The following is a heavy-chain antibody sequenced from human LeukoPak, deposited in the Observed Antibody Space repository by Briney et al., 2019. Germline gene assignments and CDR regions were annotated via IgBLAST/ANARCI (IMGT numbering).Heavy chain of an antibody. D-gene: IGHD6-19*01. V-gene: IGHV4-34*01. CDR1: GGSFSGYY. CDR2: INHSGST. J-gene: IGHJ4*02. Sequence: SETLSLTCAVYGGSFSGYYWSWIRQPPGKGLEWIGEINHSGSTNYNPSLKSRVTISVDTSKNQFSLKLSSVTAADTAVYYCARGRIGHSGGWYTPLRSPYFDYWGQGTLVTVSS. CDR3: ARGRIGHSGGWYTPLRSPYFDY.